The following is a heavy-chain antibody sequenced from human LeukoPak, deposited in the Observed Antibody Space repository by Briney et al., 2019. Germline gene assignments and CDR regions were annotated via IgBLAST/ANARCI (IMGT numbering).Heavy chain of an antibody. CDR2: ISACNGNT. J-gene: IGHJ1*01. D-gene: IGHD2-15*01. V-gene: IGHV1-18*01. CDR3: ARGVEVLGYCSDDNCYSEAEYFQH. CDR1: GYTFTSYG. Sequence: GASVKVSCKASGYTFTSYGISWVRQAPGQGLEWMGWISACNGNTNYAQKLQGRVTMTTDTSTSTAYMELRSLRSDDTAVYYCARGVEVLGYCSDDNCYSEAEYFQHWGQGTLVTVSS.